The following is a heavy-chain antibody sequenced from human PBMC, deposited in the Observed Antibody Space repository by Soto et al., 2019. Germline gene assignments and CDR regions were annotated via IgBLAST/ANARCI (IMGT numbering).Heavy chain of an antibody. V-gene: IGHV4-34*01. CDR3: ARWSGLGYCSSTSCWRGYYYYGMDV. J-gene: IGHJ6*02. CDR1: GGSFSGYY. D-gene: IGHD2-2*01. Sequence: LSLTCAVYGGSFSGYYWSWIRQPPGKGLEWIGEINHSGSTNYNPSLKSRVTISVDTSKNQFSLKLSSVTAADTAVYYCARWSGLGYCSSTSCWRGYYYYGMDVWGQGTTVTVSS. CDR2: INHSGST.